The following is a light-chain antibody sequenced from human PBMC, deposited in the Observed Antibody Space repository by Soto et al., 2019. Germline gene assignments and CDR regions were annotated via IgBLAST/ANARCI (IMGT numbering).Light chain of an antibody. Sequence: DIQMTQSPSSLSASVGDRVTMACQASHDIRKYLNWYQQKPGKAPKLLIYDASNMETGVPSRFTGSGSGTDFTFTISSLQPEDIATYYCQQYDNVPLTFGGGTKVDIK. V-gene: IGKV1-33*01. J-gene: IGKJ4*01. CDR1: HDIRKY. CDR3: QQYDNVPLT. CDR2: DAS.